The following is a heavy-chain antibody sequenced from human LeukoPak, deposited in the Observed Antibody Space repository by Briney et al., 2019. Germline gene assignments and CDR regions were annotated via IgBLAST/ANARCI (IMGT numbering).Heavy chain of an antibody. V-gene: IGHV1-8*01. CDR3: ARGGDMVRGVFYGMDV. CDR1: GYTFTSYD. CDR2: MSPNNGNT. D-gene: IGHD3-10*01. Sequence: HRASVKVSCKASGYTFTSYDINWVRQATGQGLEWMGWMSPNNGNTGYAQRFQGRVTMTRNASISTAYMEVSNLRSEDTAVYYCARGGDMVRGVFYGMDVWGQGTTVTVSS. J-gene: IGHJ6*02.